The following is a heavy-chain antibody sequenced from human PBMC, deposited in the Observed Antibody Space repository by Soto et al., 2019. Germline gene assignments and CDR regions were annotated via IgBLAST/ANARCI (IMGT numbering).Heavy chain of an antibody. Sequence: SETLSLTCTVSGGSVSSGSYYWSWIRQPPGKGLEWIGYIYYSGTTYYNPSLKSRVTMSVDTSKNQFSLKLSSVTAADTAVYYCAREPADVDTAMDPWSQGTLVTVSS. CDR1: GGSVSSGSYY. CDR2: IYYSGTT. CDR3: AREPADVDTAMDP. V-gene: IGHV4-61*01. D-gene: IGHD5-18*01. J-gene: IGHJ5*02.